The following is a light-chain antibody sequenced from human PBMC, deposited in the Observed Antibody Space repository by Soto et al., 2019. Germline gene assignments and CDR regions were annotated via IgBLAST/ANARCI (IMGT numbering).Light chain of an antibody. Sequence: QSVLTQPRSVSGSPGQSVTISCTGTSSDVGAYNYVSWYQHHPGKAPKVMIYDVSERPSGVPDRFSGSKSDNTASLTISGLPAEDEADYYCCSYAGSYSWVFGGGTKLTVL. CDR1: SSDVGAYNY. CDR2: DVS. V-gene: IGLV2-11*01. J-gene: IGLJ3*02. CDR3: CSYAGSYSWV.